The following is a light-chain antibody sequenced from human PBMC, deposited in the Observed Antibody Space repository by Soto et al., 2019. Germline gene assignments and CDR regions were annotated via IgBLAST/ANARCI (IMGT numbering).Light chain of an antibody. CDR3: QQYNNWPPVYT. J-gene: IGKJ2*01. V-gene: IGKV3D-15*01. CDR2: DAS. Sequence: EIVMTQSPATLSVSPGERATLSCRASQSVSSKLAWYQQKPGQAPRLLIYDASTRATDIPGRFSGSGSGTDFTLTISSLQFEDFAVYYCQQYNNWPPVYTFGQGTKLEI. CDR1: QSVSSK.